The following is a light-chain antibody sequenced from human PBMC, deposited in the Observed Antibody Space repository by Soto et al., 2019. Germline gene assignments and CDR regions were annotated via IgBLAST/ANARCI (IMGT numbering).Light chain of an antibody. CDR3: ETWDFNTRV. J-gene: IGLJ2*01. Sequence: QSVLTQSSSASASLGSSVKLTCTLSSGHSSYIIAWHQQQPGKAPRYLMKLEGSGSYHKGSGVPDRFSGSSTGADRYLTISNLQFEDEADYYCETWDFNTRVFGGWTKLTVL. CDR1: SGHSSYI. V-gene: IGLV4-60*02. CDR2: LEGSGSY.